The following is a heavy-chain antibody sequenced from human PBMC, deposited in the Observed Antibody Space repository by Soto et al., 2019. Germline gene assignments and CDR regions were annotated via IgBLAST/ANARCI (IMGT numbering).Heavy chain of an antibody. CDR2: INPTSGST. CDR3: ARDLAGGDH. V-gene: IGHV1-46*01. Sequence: QVQLVQSGAEVKKPGASVKVSCKASGYTFTNYYIHWVRQAPGQGLEWMGIINPTSGSTNFAQKFQGRVTLTYDTSTTTVYMELSGRRSEDTAVLYCARDLAGGDHWGQGTLVTVSS. D-gene: IGHD3-3*02. J-gene: IGHJ4*02. CDR1: GYTFTNYY.